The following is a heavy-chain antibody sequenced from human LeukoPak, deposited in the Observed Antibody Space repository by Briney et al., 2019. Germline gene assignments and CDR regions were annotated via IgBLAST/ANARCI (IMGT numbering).Heavy chain of an antibody. V-gene: IGHV4-59*12. Sequence: SETLSLTCTVSGGSISSFYWSWIRQPPGKGPESIGYISYTGSTNYNPSLKSRVTMSVDTSTNQFSLNLNSVTAADTAVYFCARGDSSTWFPSGLHIDHWGQGILVSVSS. CDR2: ISYTGST. J-gene: IGHJ4*02. CDR1: GGSISSFY. CDR3: ARGDSSTWFPSGLHIDH. D-gene: IGHD6-13*01.